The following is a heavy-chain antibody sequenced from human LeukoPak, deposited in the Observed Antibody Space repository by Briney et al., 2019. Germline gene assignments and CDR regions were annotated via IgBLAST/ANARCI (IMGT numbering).Heavy chain of an antibody. J-gene: IGHJ3*02. CDR3: ARDSLRIYSRFAFDI. V-gene: IGHV4-39*07. CDR2: IYYSGST. D-gene: IGHD6-13*01. Sequence: SETLSLTCTVSGGSISSSSYYWGWIRQPPGKGLEWIGSIYYSGSTYYNPSLKSRVTISVDTSKNQFSLKLSSVTAADTAVYYCARDSLRIYSRFAFDIWGQGTMVTVSS. CDR1: GGSISSSSYY.